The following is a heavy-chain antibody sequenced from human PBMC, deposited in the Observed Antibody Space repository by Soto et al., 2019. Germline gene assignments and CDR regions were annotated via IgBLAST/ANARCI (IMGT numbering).Heavy chain of an antibody. Sequence: SETLSLTCTVSGGSISSYYWSWIRQPPGKGLEWIGYIYYSGSTNYNPSLKSRVTISVDTSKNQFSLKLSSVTAADTAVYYCATGYCSGGSCYLVPIDYWGQGTLVTVSS. CDR1: GGSISSYY. V-gene: IGHV4-59*01. D-gene: IGHD2-15*01. CDR2: IYYSGST. J-gene: IGHJ4*02. CDR3: ATGYCSGGSCYLVPIDY.